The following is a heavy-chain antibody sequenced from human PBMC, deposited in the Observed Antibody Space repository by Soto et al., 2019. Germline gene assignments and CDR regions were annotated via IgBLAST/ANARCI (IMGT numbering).Heavy chain of an antibody. D-gene: IGHD2-15*01. CDR2: MNPNSGNT. Sequence: ASVKVSCKASGGTFSSYAISWVRQAPGQGLEWMGGMNPNSGNTGYAQKFQGRVTMTRNNSISTAYMELSSLRSEDTAVYYCARVGILYSMDVWGKGTTVTVSS. CDR1: GGTFSSYA. CDR3: ARVGILYSMDV. V-gene: IGHV1-8*02. J-gene: IGHJ6*03.